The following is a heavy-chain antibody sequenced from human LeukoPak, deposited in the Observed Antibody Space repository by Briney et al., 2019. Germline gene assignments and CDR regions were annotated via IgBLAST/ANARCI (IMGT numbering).Heavy chain of an antibody. CDR1: GFTFSSYS. V-gene: IGHV3-21*04. Sequence: GGSLRLSCAASGFTFSSYSMNWVRQAPGKGLEWVSSISSSSSYIYYADSVKGRFTISRDNSKNTLSLQMNSLRAEDTAVYYCARAGATVSTIWFDPWGQGTLVTVSS. CDR2: ISSSSSYI. CDR3: ARAGATVSTIWFDP. J-gene: IGHJ5*02. D-gene: IGHD6-25*01.